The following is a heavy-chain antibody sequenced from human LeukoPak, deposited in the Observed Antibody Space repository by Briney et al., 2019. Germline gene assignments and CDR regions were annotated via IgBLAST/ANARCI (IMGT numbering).Heavy chain of an antibody. CDR1: GFIFSSYA. V-gene: IGHV3-23*01. J-gene: IGHJ6*02. CDR2: ISGSGGSA. D-gene: IGHD1-1*01. CDR3: AKSGTGTTGYYFHGMDV. Sequence: GGSLRLSCAASGFIFSSYAMTWVRQAPGKGLEWVSVISGSGGSAYYADSVKGRFTISRDNSKITLYLQMNSLRAEDTAVYSCAKSGTGTTGYYFHGMDVWGQGTTVTVSS.